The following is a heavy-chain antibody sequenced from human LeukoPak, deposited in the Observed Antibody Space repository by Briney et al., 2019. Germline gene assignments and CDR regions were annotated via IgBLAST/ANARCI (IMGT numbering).Heavy chain of an antibody. D-gene: IGHD5-18*01. Sequence: GGSLRLSCAASVFTLSSYVLNWVRQAPGKGLEWVSYISSSGSTIYYADSVKGRFTISRDNAKNSLYLQMNSLRAEDTAVYYCARASTAIYWGQGTLVTVSS. CDR2: ISSSGSTI. CDR3: ARASTAIY. CDR1: VFTLSSYV. V-gene: IGHV3-48*03. J-gene: IGHJ4*02.